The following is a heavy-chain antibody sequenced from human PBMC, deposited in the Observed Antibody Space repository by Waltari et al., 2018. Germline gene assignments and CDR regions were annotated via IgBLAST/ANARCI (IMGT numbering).Heavy chain of an antibody. CDR1: GFTFSDYW. D-gene: IGHD5-12*01. V-gene: IGHV3-74*01. Sequence: EVQLVEAGGDLVQPGGSLRLSCEASGFTFSDYWMHWVRQSPGKGPVWVSRINGDGYGITYSDSVNGRFTISRDNTKNTLYLQMNSLRVEDTAVYYCARKGGRGYAYGPFYFDYWGQGALVIVSS. CDR2: INGDGYGI. J-gene: IGHJ4*02. CDR3: ARKGGRGYAYGPFYFDY.